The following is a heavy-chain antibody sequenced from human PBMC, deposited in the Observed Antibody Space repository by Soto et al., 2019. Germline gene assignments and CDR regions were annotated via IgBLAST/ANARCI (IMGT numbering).Heavy chain of an antibody. CDR2: IIPILGIA. J-gene: IGHJ1*01. V-gene: IGHV1-69*08. D-gene: IGHD2-15*01. CDR1: GGTFSSYT. CDR3: ARDLSVVAATPQYLQH. Sequence: QVQLVQSGAEVKKPGSSVKVSCKASGGTFSSYTISWVRQAPGQGLEWMGRIIPILGIANYAQKFQGRVTITADKSTSTAYMELSSLRSEDTAVYYCARDLSVVAATPQYLQHWGQGTLVTVSS.